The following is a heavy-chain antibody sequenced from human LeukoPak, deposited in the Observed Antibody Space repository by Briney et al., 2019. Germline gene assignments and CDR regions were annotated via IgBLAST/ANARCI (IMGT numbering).Heavy chain of an antibody. J-gene: IGHJ4*02. V-gene: IGHV4-61*02. CDR2: IYTSGST. CDR1: GGSISSGSYY. CDR3: ARDSVSGTRVS. Sequence: PSQTLSLTCTVSGGSISSGSYYWSWIRQPAGRGLEWIGRIYTSGSTSYNPSLKSRVTISVDTSKNQFSLKLSSVTAADTAVYYCARDSVSGTRVSWGQGTLVTVSS. D-gene: IGHD6-19*01.